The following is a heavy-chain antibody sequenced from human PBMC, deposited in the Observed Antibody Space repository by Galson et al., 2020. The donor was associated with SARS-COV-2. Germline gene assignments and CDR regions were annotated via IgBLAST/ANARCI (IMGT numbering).Heavy chain of an antibody. Sequence: GESLKISCAASGFNFSSYGMHWVRQAPGKGLEWVAVLWYDGSNKYYADSVKGRFTISRDNSKNTLYLQMNSLRAEDTAVYYCARDCYYYNSSGYYYPHYYYYGMDVWGQGTTVTVSS. V-gene: IGHV3-33*01. CDR2: LWYDGSNK. CDR3: ARDCYYYNSSGYYYPHYYYYGMDV. D-gene: IGHD3-22*01. CDR1: GFNFSSYG. J-gene: IGHJ6*02.